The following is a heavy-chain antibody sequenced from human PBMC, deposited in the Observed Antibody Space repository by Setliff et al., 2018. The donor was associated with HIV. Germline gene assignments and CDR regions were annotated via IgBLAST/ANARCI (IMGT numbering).Heavy chain of an antibody. CDR1: GYTFTTYT. V-gene: IGHV1-3*01. CDR3: ARDGGYSYGAFDI. J-gene: IGHJ3*02. CDR2: VNAGKGNT. Sequence: ASVKVSCKASGYTFTTYTMHWVRQAPGQRPEWMGRVNAGKGNTRYSQKFQGRVVITRDTSANTAYMELSSLRSEDTAVYYCARDGGYSYGAFDIWGQGTRVTVSS. D-gene: IGHD2-21*02.